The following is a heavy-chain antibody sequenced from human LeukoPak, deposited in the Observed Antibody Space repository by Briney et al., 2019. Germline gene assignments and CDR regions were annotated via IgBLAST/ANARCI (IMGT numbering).Heavy chain of an antibody. V-gene: IGHV4-59*01. Sequence: SETLSLTCIVSGGSISNYHWSWIRQPPGKGLEWIGYVSYTGSTNCNPSLKSRVTMSVDTSKNQFSLNLSSVTAADTAMYYCARASTVTTWSLGYWGQGILVTVSS. CDR1: GGSISNYH. CDR3: ARASTVTTWSLGY. D-gene: IGHD4-17*01. CDR2: VSYTGST. J-gene: IGHJ4*02.